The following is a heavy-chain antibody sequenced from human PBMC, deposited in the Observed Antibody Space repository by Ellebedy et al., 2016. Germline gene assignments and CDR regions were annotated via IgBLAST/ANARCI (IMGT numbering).Heavy chain of an antibody. D-gene: IGHD5-24*01. J-gene: IGHJ4*02. CDR2: IKQDGSEK. V-gene: IGHV3-7*03. Sequence: GGSLRLSCAASGFTFSTYWMSWVRQAPGKGLEWVANIKQDGSEKYSVDSVKGRFTISRDNAKNSLSLQMNRLRAEDTAAYYCAKESGNGYNHFDHWGQGTLVTVSS. CDR1: GFTFSTYW. CDR3: AKESGNGYNHFDH.